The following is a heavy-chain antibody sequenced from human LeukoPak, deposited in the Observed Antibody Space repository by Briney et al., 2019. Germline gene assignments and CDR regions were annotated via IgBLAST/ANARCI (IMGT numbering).Heavy chain of an antibody. CDR1: GDSFSGDKW. D-gene: IGHD3-22*01. CDR3: VKNGYFCHEY. J-gene: IGHJ4*02. Sequence: SGTLSLTCVVSGDSFSGDKWWSWARQPPGKGLEWIGEIHNGGVTNYTPSLKSRVTISLDKSNNQVSLELSSVTAADTAVYYCVKNGYFCHEYWGQGTLVTVSS. V-gene: IGHV4-4*02. CDR2: IHNGGVT.